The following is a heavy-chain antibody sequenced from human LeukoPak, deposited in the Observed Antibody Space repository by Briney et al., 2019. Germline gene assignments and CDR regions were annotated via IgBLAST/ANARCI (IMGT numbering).Heavy chain of an antibody. CDR1: GYSRTELS. V-gene: IGHV1-24*01. CDR3: ASKDLNWFDP. Sequence: ASVKVSCKVSGYSRTELSMHWVRQAPGKGLEWMGGFDPEDGETIYAQKFQGRVTMTEDTSTDTAYMELSSLRSEDTAVYYCASKDLNWFDPWGQGTLVTVSS. CDR2: FDPEDGET. J-gene: IGHJ5*02.